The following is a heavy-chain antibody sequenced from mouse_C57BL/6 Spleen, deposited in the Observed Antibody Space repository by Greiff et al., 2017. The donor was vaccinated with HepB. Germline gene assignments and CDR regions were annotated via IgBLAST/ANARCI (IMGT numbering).Heavy chain of an antibody. CDR2: IHPNSGST. CDR3: ARGPLAGTFAY. V-gene: IGHV1-64*01. D-gene: IGHD4-1*01. Sequence: QVQLQQPGAELVKPGASVKLSCKASGYTFTSYWMHWVKQRPGQGLEWIGMIHPNSGSTNYNEKFKSKATLTVDKSSSTAYMQLSSLPSEDSAVYCCARGPLAGTFAYWGQGTLVTVSA. CDR1: GYTFTSYW. J-gene: IGHJ3*01.